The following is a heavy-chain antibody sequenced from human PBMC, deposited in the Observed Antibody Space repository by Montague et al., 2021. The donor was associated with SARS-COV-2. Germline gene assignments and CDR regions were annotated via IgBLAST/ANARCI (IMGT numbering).Heavy chain of an antibody. Sequence: PALVKPTQTLTLTCTFSGFSLSTSEVGVGWIRQPPGKAPEFLALXYGDDDNRYTPSLKSRLTITKVTSKNQVVLTMTNVDPVDTATYYCAHFGILRYFDPWGQGTLVTVSS. CDR1: GFSLSTSEVG. CDR2: XYGDDDN. V-gene: IGHV2-5*02. J-gene: IGHJ5*02. CDR3: AHFGILRYFDP. D-gene: IGHD3-9*01.